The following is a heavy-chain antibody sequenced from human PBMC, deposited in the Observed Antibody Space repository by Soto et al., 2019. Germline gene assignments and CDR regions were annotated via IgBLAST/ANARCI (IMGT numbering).Heavy chain of an antibody. D-gene: IGHD3-10*01. J-gene: IGHJ6*02. Sequence: QVHLQESGPGLGKPSETLSLTCTVSGVSISSYYWSWIRQPAGKGLELIGRIYGRGSASYKPSLTRRVTMSLDTSKNQFSLKLSSVTAADTALYYCARDYFGSASSDWGQGTTVTVSS. CDR3: ARDYFGSASSD. CDR2: IYGRGSA. V-gene: IGHV4-4*07. CDR1: GVSISSYY.